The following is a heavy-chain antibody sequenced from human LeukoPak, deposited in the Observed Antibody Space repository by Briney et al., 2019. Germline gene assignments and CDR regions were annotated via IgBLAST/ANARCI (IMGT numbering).Heavy chain of an antibody. Sequence: SETLSLTCAVYGGSFSGYYWSWIRQPPGKGLEWIGEINHSGSTNYNPSLKSRVTISVDTSKNQFSLKLSSVTAADTAVYYCARGSDDYLNWFDPWGQGTLVTVSS. CDR2: INHSGST. D-gene: IGHD5-24*01. CDR3: ARGSDDYLNWFDP. V-gene: IGHV4-34*01. J-gene: IGHJ5*02. CDR1: GGSFSGYY.